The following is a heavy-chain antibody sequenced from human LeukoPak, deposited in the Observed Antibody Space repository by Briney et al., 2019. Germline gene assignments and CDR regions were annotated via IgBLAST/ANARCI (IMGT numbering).Heavy chain of an antibody. V-gene: IGHV1-18*01. CDR3: ARDPDCSSTRCSESPFDY. CDR2: ISAYNGNT. D-gene: IGHD2-2*01. Sequence: ASVKVSCTASGYRFTSYGISWVRQAPGQGLEWMAGISAYNGNTNYAHKFQGRVIMTTDTSTSTAYMELRSLRSDDTAVYYCARDPDCSSTRCSESPFDYWGQGTLVTVSS. J-gene: IGHJ4*02. CDR1: GYRFTSYG.